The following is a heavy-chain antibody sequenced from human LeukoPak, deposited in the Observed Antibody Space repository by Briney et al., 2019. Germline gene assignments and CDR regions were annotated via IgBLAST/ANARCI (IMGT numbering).Heavy chain of an antibody. J-gene: IGHJ4*02. V-gene: IGHV3-74*01. Sequence: GGSLRLSCAASGFSFSSYWMNWVRQAPGKGLVWVSRIASDGSSTTYADSVKGRFSISRDNAKNTLYLQMNSLRVEDTAVYYWARGGPKGNDYGGQGPLVPVSS. D-gene: IGHD4-23*01. CDR2: IASDGSST. CDR1: GFSFSSYW. CDR3: ARGGPKGNDY.